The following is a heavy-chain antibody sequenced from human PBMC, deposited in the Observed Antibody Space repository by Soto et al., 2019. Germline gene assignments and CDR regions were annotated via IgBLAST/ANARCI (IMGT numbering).Heavy chain of an antibody. CDR1: GGSISSYY. V-gene: IGHV4-59*01. D-gene: IGHD3-10*01. CDR2: IYYSGST. CDR3: ARDRASFPMDV. Sequence: QVQLQESGPGLVKPSETLSLTCTVSGGSISSYYWSWIRQPPGKGLEWIGYIYYSGSTNYNPSLKSRVTISVDTSKNQFSLKLSSVTAADTVVYYCARDRASFPMDVWGQGTTVTVSS. J-gene: IGHJ6*02.